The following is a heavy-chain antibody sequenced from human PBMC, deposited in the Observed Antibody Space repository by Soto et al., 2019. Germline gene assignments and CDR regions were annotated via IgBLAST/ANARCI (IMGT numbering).Heavy chain of an antibody. V-gene: IGHV3-48*03. CDR1: GFTFRIHE. CDR2: ISSIGVAT. D-gene: IGHD6-19*01. Sequence: GGSRRHDCVAPGFTFRIHEMNWGRHAPGGGLEWVSYISSIGVATYYADSVKGRFTISRDNAKNSLFLQMNSLRAEDTAVYYCAREGRVGGIDYWGQGTPVTVSS. CDR3: AREGRVGGIDY. J-gene: IGHJ4*02.